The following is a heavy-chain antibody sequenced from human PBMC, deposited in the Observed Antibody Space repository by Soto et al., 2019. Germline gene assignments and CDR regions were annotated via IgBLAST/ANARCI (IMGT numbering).Heavy chain of an antibody. CDR1: GFTFSSYS. J-gene: IGHJ6*02. Sequence: GGSLRLSCAASGFTFSSYSMSWVRQAPGKGLEWVSSISSSSSYIYYADSVKGRFTISRDNAKNSLYLQMNSLRAEDTAVYYCAREGALPTFAIDVWGQGTTVTVSS. CDR3: AREGALPTFAIDV. CDR2: ISSSSSYI. D-gene: IGHD1-26*01. V-gene: IGHV3-21*01.